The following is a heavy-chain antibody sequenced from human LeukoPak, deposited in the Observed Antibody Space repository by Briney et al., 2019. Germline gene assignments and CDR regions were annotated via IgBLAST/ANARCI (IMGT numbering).Heavy chain of an antibody. V-gene: IGHV4-59*01. CDR2: IYYSGST. Sequence: SETLSLTCTVSGGSISSYYWSWIRQPPGKGLEWIGYIYYSGSTNYNPSLKSRVTISVDTSKNQFSLKLSSVTAADTAVYYCAREGLDSGSYYRDAFDIWGQGTMVTVSS. CDR3: AREGLDSGSYYRDAFDI. J-gene: IGHJ3*02. CDR1: GGSISSYY. D-gene: IGHD1-26*01.